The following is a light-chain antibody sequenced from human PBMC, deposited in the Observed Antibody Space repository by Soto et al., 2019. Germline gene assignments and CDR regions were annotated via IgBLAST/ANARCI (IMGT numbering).Light chain of an antibody. V-gene: IGKV3-20*01. J-gene: IGKJ1*01. Sequence: EIVLTQSPGTLSLSPGERVTLSCRASQSVSSSYLAWYQQRPGQAPRLLIYGASSRATGIPDRFGGSGSGTDFTLIISRLDPEDFAVYYCQQYGNSRTFGQGTKVEIK. CDR2: GAS. CDR3: QQYGNSRT. CDR1: QSVSSSY.